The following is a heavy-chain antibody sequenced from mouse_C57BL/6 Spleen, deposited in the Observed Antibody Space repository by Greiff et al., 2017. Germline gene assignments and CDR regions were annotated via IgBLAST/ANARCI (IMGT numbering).Heavy chain of an antibody. Sequence: VQLQQSGAELVRPGASVKLSCTASGFNIKDYYMHWVKQRPEQGLEWIGRIDPEDGDTEYAPKFQGKATMTADTSSNTAYLQRSSLTSEDTAVDYCATYYGSSPYYYAMDDWGQGTSVTVAS. CDR2: IDPEDGDT. D-gene: IGHD1-1*01. CDR3: ATYYGSSPYYYAMDD. CDR1: GFNIKDYY. J-gene: IGHJ4*01. V-gene: IGHV14-1*01.